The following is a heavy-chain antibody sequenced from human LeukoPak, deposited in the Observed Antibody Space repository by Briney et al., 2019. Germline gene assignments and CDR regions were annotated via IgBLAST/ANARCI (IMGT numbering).Heavy chain of an antibody. D-gene: IGHD2-15*01. CDR3: ARVGYCSGGSCYAGIHYYYYYMDV. J-gene: IGHJ6*03. Sequence: GGSLRLSCAASGFTFDDYGMSWVRQAPGKGLEWVSGINWNGGSTGYADSVKGRFTISRDNAKNSLYLQMNSLRAEDTALYYCARVGYCSGGSCYAGIHYYYYYMDVWGKGTTVTVSS. CDR1: GFTFDDYG. CDR2: INWNGGST. V-gene: IGHV3-20*04.